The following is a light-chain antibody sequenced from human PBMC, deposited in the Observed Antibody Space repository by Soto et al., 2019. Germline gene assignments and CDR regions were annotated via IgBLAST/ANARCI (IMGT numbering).Light chain of an antibody. CDR2: DVS. CDR1: QSITSY. V-gene: IGKV1-16*02. CDR3: QQYNIYPT. Sequence: DIQMTQSPSSLSASVGDRVTITCQASQSITSYLNWYQQKPGKAPKLLIYDVSSFEGGVPSKFSGSGSGTDFTLTISSLQPEDFATYYCQQYNIYPTFGQGTRLEIK. J-gene: IGKJ5*01.